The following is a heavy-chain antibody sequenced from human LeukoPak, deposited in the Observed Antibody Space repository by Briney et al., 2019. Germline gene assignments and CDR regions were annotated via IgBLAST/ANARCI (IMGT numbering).Heavy chain of an antibody. J-gene: IGHJ5*01. D-gene: IGHD6-19*01. CDR2: IIPIFGTA. CDR3: ARDTRGSSGWFDY. V-gene: IGHV1-69*13. Sequence: SVKVSCKASGVTFNTYNITWVRQAPGQGLEWMGGIIPIFGTANYAQKFQGRVTITADESTSTAYMELSSLRSEDTAVYYCARDTRGSSGWFDYWGQGTLVTVSS. CDR1: GVTFNTYN.